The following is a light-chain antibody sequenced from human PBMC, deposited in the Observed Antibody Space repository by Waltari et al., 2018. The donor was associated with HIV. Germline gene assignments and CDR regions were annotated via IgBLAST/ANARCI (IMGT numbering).Light chain of an antibody. Sequence: EIVLTQSPGTLSLSPGERATLSCRASQSVSSSYLAWYQQKSGQAPRLLIYGASSRATGIPDRFSGRGSGTEFTLTSARLEPEDFAVYYCQQSETFGQGTRVEIK. CDR1: QSVSSSY. CDR2: GAS. J-gene: IGKJ1*01. V-gene: IGKV3-20*01. CDR3: QQSET.